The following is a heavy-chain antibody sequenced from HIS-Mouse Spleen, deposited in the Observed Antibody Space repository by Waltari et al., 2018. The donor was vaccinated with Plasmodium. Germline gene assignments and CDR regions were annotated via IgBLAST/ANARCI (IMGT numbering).Heavy chain of an antibody. V-gene: IGHV4-34*01. CDR3: ARGVGYCSGGSCDHYFDY. CDR1: GGSFSGYY. CDR2: INHRGST. Sequence: QVQLQQWGAGLLKPSETLSLPCAAHGGSFSGYYWSWTRQPPGKGLEWIGEINHRGSTNYNPSLKSRVTISVDTSKNQFSLKLSSVTAADTAVYYCARGVGYCSGGSCDHYFDYWGQGTLVTVSS. J-gene: IGHJ4*02. D-gene: IGHD2-15*01.